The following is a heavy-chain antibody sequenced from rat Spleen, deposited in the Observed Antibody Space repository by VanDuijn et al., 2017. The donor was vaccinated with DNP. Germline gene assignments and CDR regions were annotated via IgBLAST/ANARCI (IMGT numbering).Heavy chain of an antibody. D-gene: IGHD5-1*01. CDR2: VNKDSRII. CDR1: GFNFNDCW. J-gene: IGHJ3*01. CDR3: ARDRTGTWFAY. Sequence: EVQLVESGGDLVQPGRSLKLSCAASGFNFNDCWMGWVRQAPGKGLEWNGEVNKDSRIINYTPSLKDKFTISRDNAQNTLYLQMNSLISEDTATYYCARDRTGTWFAYWGQGTLVTVSS. V-gene: IGHV4-2*01.